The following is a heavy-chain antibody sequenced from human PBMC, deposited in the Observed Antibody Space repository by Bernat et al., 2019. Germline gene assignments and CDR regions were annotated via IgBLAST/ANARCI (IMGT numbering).Heavy chain of an antibody. V-gene: IGHV3-7*03. CDR2: IKHDGSEK. CDR3: ARGLGGF. CDR1: GFTFSTYW. J-gene: IGHJ4*02. Sequence: EVQFVESGGGLVQPGGSLRLSCSASGFTFSTYWMIWVRQAPGKGLEWVANIKHDGSEKYYVDSVKGRYGISRDNAKNTLYMQRNSLRGEDTAVYYCARGLGGFWGQGTLVTVSS.